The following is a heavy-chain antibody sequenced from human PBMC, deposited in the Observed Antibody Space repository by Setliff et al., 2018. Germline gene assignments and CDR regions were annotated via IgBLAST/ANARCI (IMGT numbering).Heavy chain of an antibody. V-gene: IGHV3-11*04. D-gene: IGHD6-13*01. J-gene: IGHJ4*02. Sequence: GGSLRLSCAASGFTFSDYYMSWIRQAPGKGLEWVSYITNSGGTIYYADSVKGRFTISRDNAKNSLYLQINSLRAEDTALYYCARVGVGSAAGAFEYWGQGILVTVSS. CDR2: ITNSGGTI. CDR3: ARVGVGSAAGAFEY. CDR1: GFTFSDYY.